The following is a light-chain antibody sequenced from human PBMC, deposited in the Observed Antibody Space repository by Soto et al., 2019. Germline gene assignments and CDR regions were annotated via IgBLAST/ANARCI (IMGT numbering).Light chain of an antibody. CDR2: QDS. Sequence: SYELTQPPSVSVSPGQTASITCSGDKLGDKYACWYQQKPGQCPVLVIYQDSKRPSGIPERFSGSNSGNTATLTISGTQAMDEADYYCQAWDSSTAEVVFGGGTKLTVL. V-gene: IGLV3-1*01. CDR3: QAWDSSTAEVV. CDR1: KLGDKY. J-gene: IGLJ2*01.